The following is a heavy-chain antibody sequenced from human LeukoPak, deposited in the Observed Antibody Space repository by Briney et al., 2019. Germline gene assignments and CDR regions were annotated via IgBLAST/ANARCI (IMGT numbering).Heavy chain of an antibody. V-gene: IGHV3-9*01. D-gene: IGHD6-19*01. Sequence: SLRLSCAASGFTFDEYAMHWVRQAPGKGLEWVSGISWNSGSIGYADSVKGRFTISRDNAKNSLYLQMNSLRAEDTAVYFCAHLVGYSSIHDYWGQGTLVTVSS. CDR1: GFTFDEYA. CDR3: AHLVGYSSIHDY. CDR2: ISWNSGSI. J-gene: IGHJ4*02.